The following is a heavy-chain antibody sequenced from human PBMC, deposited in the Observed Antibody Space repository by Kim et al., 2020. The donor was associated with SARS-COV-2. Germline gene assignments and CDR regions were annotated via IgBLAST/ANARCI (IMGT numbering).Heavy chain of an antibody. CDR1: GGTFSSYA. V-gene: IGHV1-69*13. J-gene: IGHJ5*02. CDR3: ARVPSYGSGTFRNWFDP. D-gene: IGHD3-10*01. CDR2: IIPIFGTA. Sequence: SVKVSCKASGGTFSSYAISWVRQAPGQGLEWMGGIIPIFGTANYAQKFQGRVTITADESTSTAYMELSSLRSEDTAVYYCARVPSYGSGTFRNWFDPWGQGTLVTVSS.